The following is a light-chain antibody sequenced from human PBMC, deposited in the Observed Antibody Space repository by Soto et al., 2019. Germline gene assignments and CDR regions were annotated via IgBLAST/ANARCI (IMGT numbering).Light chain of an antibody. Sequence: EIVLTQSPATLSMSPGERATPSCRASQSVGTYLAWYQQKSGQAPRLLIYDASSRATGIPARFSGSGSGTDFTLTISSLEPEDFALYYCQQRYNWPPITFGGGTKVDIK. V-gene: IGKV3-11*01. CDR1: QSVGTY. CDR3: QQRYNWPPIT. J-gene: IGKJ4*01. CDR2: DAS.